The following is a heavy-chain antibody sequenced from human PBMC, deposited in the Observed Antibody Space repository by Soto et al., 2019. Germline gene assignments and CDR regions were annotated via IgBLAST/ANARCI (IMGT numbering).Heavy chain of an antibody. CDR2: IYWDDTK. CDR1: GFSLSTSGVG. D-gene: IGHD4-17*01. V-gene: IGHV2-5*02. J-gene: IGHJ4*02. Sequence: QITLKESGPPLVKPTQTLTLTCTFSGFSLSTSGVGVGWIRQPPGKALEWLAVIYWDDTKHYSPSLKSRLTITKDTSKNPVGLTMTNMDPVDTATYYCAHKGYGDYPIDYSGQGTLVTVSS. CDR3: AHKGYGDYPIDY.